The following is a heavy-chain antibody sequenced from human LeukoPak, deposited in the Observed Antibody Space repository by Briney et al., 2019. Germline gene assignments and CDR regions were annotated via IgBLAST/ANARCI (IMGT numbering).Heavy chain of an antibody. CDR3: ARDLYYGFWSGYYTGRVGAFDI. V-gene: IGHV4-59*01. J-gene: IGHJ3*02. Sequence: SETLSLTCTVSGGSITSYCWSWIRQPPGKGLEWIGYIYYSGSNNYNPSLKSRVTISVDTSKNQFSLKLSSVTAADTAVYYCARDLYYGFWSGYYTGRVGAFDIWGQGTMVTVSS. CDR2: IYYSGSN. CDR1: GGSITSYC. D-gene: IGHD3-3*01.